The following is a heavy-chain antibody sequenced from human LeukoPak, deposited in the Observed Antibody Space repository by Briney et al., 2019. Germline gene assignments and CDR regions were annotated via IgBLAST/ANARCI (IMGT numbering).Heavy chain of an antibody. CDR3: ARGRGYSYGYYFDY. J-gene: IGHJ4*02. CDR2: IYYSGST. CDR1: GGSISNYY. D-gene: IGHD5-18*01. V-gene: IGHV4-59*01. Sequence: SETLSLTCTVSGGSISNYYWSWIRQPPGKGLEWIGYIYYSGSTNYNPSLKSRVTISVDTSKNQFSLKLSSVTAADTAVYYCARGRGYSYGYYFDYWGQGTLVTVSS.